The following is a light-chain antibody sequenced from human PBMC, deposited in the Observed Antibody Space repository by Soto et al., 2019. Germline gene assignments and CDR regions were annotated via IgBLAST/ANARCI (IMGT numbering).Light chain of an antibody. CDR2: GAS. Sequence: EIVLTQSPGTLSLSPGERATLSCRASQSVSSSYLAWYQQKPGQAPRLLIYGASSRATGIPDRFSGSGSGTDFTLTISRLEPEDFAVYYCQPYGSSKITFRQGTRLEIK. CDR1: QSVSSSY. J-gene: IGKJ5*01. V-gene: IGKV3-20*01. CDR3: QPYGSSKIT.